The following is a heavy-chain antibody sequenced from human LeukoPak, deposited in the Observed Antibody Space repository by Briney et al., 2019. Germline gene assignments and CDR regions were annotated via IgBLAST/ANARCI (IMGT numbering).Heavy chain of an antibody. V-gene: IGHV1-69*01. Sequence: SVKVSCKASGGTFSSYAISWVRQAPGQGLEWMGGIIPIFGTANYAQKFQGRVTITADESTSTAYMELSSLRSEDTAVYYCAREYYYGSGSYYTHWGQGTLVTVS. CDR2: IIPIFGTA. D-gene: IGHD3-10*01. CDR1: GGTFSSYA. CDR3: AREYYYGSGSYYTH. J-gene: IGHJ4*02.